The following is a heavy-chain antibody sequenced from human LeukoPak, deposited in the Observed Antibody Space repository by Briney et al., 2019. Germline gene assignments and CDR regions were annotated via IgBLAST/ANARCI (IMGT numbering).Heavy chain of an antibody. CDR2: ISGSGGST. CDR1: GFTFSSYA. D-gene: IGHD6-19*01. J-gene: IGHJ4*02. V-gene: IGHV3-23*01. CDR3: AKLDRISVVGYSDY. Sequence: GGSLRLSCAASGFTFSSYAMNWVRQAPGKGLEWVSGISGSGGSTYYADSVKGRFTISRDNSKNTLYLQMNGLRAEDTAVYYCAKLDRISVVGYSDYWGQGTLVTVSS.